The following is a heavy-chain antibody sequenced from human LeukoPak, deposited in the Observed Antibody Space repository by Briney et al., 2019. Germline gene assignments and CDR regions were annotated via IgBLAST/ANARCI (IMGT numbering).Heavy chain of an antibody. J-gene: IGHJ4*02. V-gene: IGHV3-66*01. CDR1: GFTVSSSY. CDR2: MYSGGTT. CDR3: ARDRRAGYCLGH. Sequence: GGSLRLSCTGSGFTVSSSYMSWVRQTPGKGLEWVSVMYSGGTTYYDDSVKGRFTISRDSSKNTVNLQMNSLRAEDTAVYYCARDRRAGYCLGHWGQGTLVTVSS. D-gene: IGHD5-24*01.